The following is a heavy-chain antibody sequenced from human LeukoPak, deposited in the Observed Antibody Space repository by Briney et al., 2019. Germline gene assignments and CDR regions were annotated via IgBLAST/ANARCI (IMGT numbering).Heavy chain of an antibody. CDR1: GFTFSSYA. Sequence: GGSLRLSCAASGFTFSSYAMSWVRQAPGKGLEWVSAINYSGGSTYYADSVKGRFTISRDNSKNTLYLQINSLRAEDTAIYYCAKGGMAAKIAYWGQGTLVTVSS. CDR3: AKGGMAAKIAY. V-gene: IGHV3-23*01. D-gene: IGHD5-24*01. J-gene: IGHJ4*02. CDR2: INYSGGST.